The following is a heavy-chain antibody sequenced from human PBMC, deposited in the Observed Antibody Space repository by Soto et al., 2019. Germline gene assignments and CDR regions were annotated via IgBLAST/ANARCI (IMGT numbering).Heavy chain of an antibody. CDR1: GFTFDDYA. CDR2: ISYDGSNK. J-gene: IGHJ3*02. D-gene: IGHD6-19*01. CDR3: AKDAHRWLVQGDAFDI. V-gene: IGHV3-30*18. Sequence: VQLVESGGGLVQPGRSLRLSCAASGFTFDDYALHWVRQVPGKGLEWVAVISYDGSNKYYADSVKGRFTISRDNSKNTLYLQMNSLRAEDTAVYYCAKDAHRWLVQGDAFDIWGQGTMVTVSS.